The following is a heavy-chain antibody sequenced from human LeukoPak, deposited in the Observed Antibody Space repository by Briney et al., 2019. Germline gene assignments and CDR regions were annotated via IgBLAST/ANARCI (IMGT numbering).Heavy chain of an antibody. CDR3: ARGVDYYDILTGYYHYFDY. V-gene: IGHV4-34*01. CDR1: GGSFSGYY. D-gene: IGHD3-9*01. J-gene: IGHJ4*02. Sequence: SETLSLTCAVYGGSFSGYYWSWIRQPPGKGLEWIGEINHSGSTNYNPSLKSRVTISVDTSKNQFSLKLSSVTAADTAVYYCARGVDYYDILTGYYHYFDYWGQGTLVTVSS. CDR2: INHSGST.